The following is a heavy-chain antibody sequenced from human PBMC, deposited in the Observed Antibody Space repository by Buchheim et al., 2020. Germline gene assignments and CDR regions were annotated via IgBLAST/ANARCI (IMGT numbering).Heavy chain of an antibody. CDR3: ARVSLIDP. CDR2: ISGSGGTI. Sequence: EVQLVESGGGLVQPGGSLRLSCAASGFTFSSYEMNWVRQATGKGLEWVSYISGSGGTIYYADSVKGGFTIYSDNAKNSLYLQMNSLRAEDTAVYFCARVSLIDPWGQGTL. J-gene: IGHJ5*02. CDR1: GFTFSSYE. V-gene: IGHV3-48*03.